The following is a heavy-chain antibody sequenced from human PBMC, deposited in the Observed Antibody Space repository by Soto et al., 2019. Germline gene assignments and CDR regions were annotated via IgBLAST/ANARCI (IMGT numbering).Heavy chain of an antibody. D-gene: IGHD6-13*01. CDR3: YARYSSSHQPPIDY. J-gene: IGHJ4*02. V-gene: IGHV1-69*02. CDR2: IIPILGIA. CDR1: GGTFSSYT. Sequence: SVKVSFKASGGTFSSYTISWVRQAPGQGLEWMGRIIPILGIANYAQKFQGRVTITADKSTSTAYMELSSLRSEDTAVYFCYARYSSSHQPPIDYWGQGTLVTVSS.